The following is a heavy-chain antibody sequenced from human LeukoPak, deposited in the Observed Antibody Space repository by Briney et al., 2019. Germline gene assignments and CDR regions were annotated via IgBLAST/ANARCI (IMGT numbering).Heavy chain of an antibody. CDR1: GFTFSNFW. V-gene: IGHV3-7*01. CDR2: INQDGSEK. D-gene: IGHD6-13*01. J-gene: IGHJ4*02. Sequence: QTGGSLRLSCAASGFTFSNFWMTWVRQAPGKVLEWVAKINQDGSEKYYVDSVKGRFTISRDNAKNSLYLQMNSLRAEDTAVYYCARVAAAGQDYWGQGTLVTVSS. CDR3: ARVAAAGQDY.